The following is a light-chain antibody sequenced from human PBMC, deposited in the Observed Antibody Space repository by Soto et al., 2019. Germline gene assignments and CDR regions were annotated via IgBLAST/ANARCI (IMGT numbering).Light chain of an antibody. CDR3: QQYYSRPLT. Sequence: DIVMTQSPDSLAVSLGERATINCKSSQSVLYSSNNKYYLAWYQQKPGQPPKLLIYWASTRESGVPDRFSASGSGTDFTLTISSLQTEDVVVYYCQQYYSRPLTFGGGTKVEIK. J-gene: IGKJ4*01. V-gene: IGKV4-1*01. CDR1: QSVLYSSNNKYY. CDR2: WAS.